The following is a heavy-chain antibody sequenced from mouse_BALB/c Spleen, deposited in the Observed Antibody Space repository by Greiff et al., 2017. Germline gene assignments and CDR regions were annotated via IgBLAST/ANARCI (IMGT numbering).Heavy chain of an antibody. CDR2: IYPGDGIT. V-gene: IGHV1S56*01. CDR3: ARLPAKAYYYAIDY. J-gene: IGHJ4*01. CDR1: GYTFTSYD. Sequence: VQLQQSGPELVKPGALVTISCKASGYTFTSYDTTWVKKRPGQGLGWIGWIYPGDGITKYNEKFKGKSTLTADKSSITAYMQLRSLTSEISTVYFCARLPAKAYYYAIDYWGQGPSVTVST.